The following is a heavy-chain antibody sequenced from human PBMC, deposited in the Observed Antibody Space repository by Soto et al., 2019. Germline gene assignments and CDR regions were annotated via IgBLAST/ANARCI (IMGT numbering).Heavy chain of an antibody. CDR1: GYTFTSYG. D-gene: IGHD6-13*01. J-gene: IGHJ4*02. V-gene: IGHV1-18*04. Sequence: ASVKVSCKASGYTFTSYGIRWVRQAPGQGLEWMGWISAYNGNTNYAQKLQGRVTMTTDTSTSTAYMELRSLRSDDTAVYYCARDPAHSSSWYRRGFDYWGQGTLVTVSS. CDR2: ISAYNGNT. CDR3: ARDPAHSSSWYRRGFDY.